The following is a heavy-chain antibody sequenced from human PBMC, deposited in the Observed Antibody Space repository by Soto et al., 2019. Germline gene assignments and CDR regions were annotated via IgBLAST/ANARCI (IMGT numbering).Heavy chain of an antibody. Sequence: VGSLRLSCVDSRFSFSSYAMSWVRQAPGKGLEWVSSITSSGDRTHYADSVKGRFTISRDNSKNTLYLQMNRVRGEDTARYYCATPVTVERYGQSYAMDVWGQGTTVTVYS. CDR1: RFSFSSYA. D-gene: IGHD3-3*01. V-gene: IGHV3-23*01. CDR2: ITSSGDRT. J-gene: IGHJ6*02. CDR3: ATPVTVERYGQSYAMDV.